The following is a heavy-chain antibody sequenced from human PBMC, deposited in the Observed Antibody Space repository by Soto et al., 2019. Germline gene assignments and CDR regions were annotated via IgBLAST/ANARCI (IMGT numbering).Heavy chain of an antibody. CDR3: ASQTNYYGSGSFYSWFDP. CDR1: GGAFSAYY. D-gene: IGHD3-10*01. CDR2: IDHSGST. V-gene: IGHV4-34*01. Sequence: SETLSLTCAVYGGAFSAYYWSWVRQPPGKGLEWIGEIDHSGSTNYNPSLKSRVTISVDTSKNQFSLRLSSVTAADTAVYYCASQTNYYGSGSFYSWFDPWGQGTLVTVSS. J-gene: IGHJ5*02.